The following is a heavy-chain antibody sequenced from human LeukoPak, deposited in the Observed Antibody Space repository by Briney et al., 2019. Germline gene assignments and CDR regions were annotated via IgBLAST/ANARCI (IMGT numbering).Heavy chain of an antibody. CDR2: IYYSGST. CDR1: GGSISSYY. Sequence: PSETLSLTCTVSGGSISSYYWSWIRQPPGKGLEWIGYIYYSGSTNYNPSLKSRVTISVDTSKNQFSLKLSSVTAADTAVYYCARGSGNPSFDYWGRGTLVTVSS. V-gene: IGHV4-59*08. CDR3: ARGSGNPSFDY. D-gene: IGHD1-1*01. J-gene: IGHJ4*02.